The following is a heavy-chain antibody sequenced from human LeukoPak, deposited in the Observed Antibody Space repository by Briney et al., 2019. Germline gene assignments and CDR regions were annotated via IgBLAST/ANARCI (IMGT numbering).Heavy chain of an antibody. J-gene: IGHJ4*02. D-gene: IGHD6-13*01. V-gene: IGHV4-59*01. CDR3: ARLPSSWYYFDY. CDR2: IYYSGST. Sequence: SETLSLTCTVSGGSISSYYWSWIRQPPGKGLEWIGYIYYSGSTNYNPSLKSRVTISVDTSKNQFSLKLSSVSAADTAVYYCARLPSSWYYFDYWGQGTLVTVSS. CDR1: GGSISSYY.